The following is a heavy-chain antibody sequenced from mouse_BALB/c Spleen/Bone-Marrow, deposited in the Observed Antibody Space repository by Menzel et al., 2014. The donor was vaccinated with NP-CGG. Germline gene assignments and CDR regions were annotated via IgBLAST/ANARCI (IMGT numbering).Heavy chain of an antibody. CDR1: GYAFSNYF. J-gene: IGHJ4*01. Sequence: VQLQQSEAELVRPGASVKVSCKASGYAFSNYFIEWVKKRPGQGLEWIGVINPGSNGANYSEKFKGKATLTADKSSSTAYMQLSSLTSDDSAVYFCTRSWGKDAMDYWGQGTSVTVSS. CDR2: INPGSNGA. D-gene: IGHD2-1*01. CDR3: TRSWGKDAMDY. V-gene: IGHV1-54*01.